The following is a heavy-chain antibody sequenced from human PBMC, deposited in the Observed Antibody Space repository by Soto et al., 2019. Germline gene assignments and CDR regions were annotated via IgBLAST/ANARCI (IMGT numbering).Heavy chain of an antibody. J-gene: IGHJ6*03. CDR2: IRWTGDRI. Sequence: PGGSLRLSCAASGFTFDDYAVNWVRPTPGKGLEWVSFIRWTGDRIAYADSVKGRFTISRDNARNSLYLEMNSLRTEDTALYYCAKVSYRGSNYHHYYMDVWGKGTAVTVSS. V-gene: IGHV3-9*01. D-gene: IGHD2-15*01. CDR3: AKVSYRGSNYHHYYMDV. CDR1: GFTFDDYA.